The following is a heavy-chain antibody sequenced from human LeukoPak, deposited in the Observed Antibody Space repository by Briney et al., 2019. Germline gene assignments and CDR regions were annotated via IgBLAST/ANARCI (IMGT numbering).Heavy chain of an antibody. V-gene: IGHV3-30*18. J-gene: IGHJ4*02. CDR2: ISYDGSNK. CDR3: AKDYRPHDFWSGLVDY. CDR1: GFTFSNYG. D-gene: IGHD3-3*01. Sequence: GGSLRLSCAASGFTFSNYGMHWVRQAPGKGLEWVTLISYDGSNKYYADSVKGRFTISRDHSKNTLYLQMNSLRAEDTAVYYCAKDYRPHDFWSGLVDYWGQGTLVTVSS.